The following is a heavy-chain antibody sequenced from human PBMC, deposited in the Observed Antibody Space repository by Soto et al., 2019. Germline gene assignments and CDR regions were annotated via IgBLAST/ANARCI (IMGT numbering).Heavy chain of an antibody. CDR3: ARAVFEYSSSFLDY. V-gene: IGHV4-59*01. CDR1: GGSISSYY. D-gene: IGHD6-6*01. Sequence: SETLSLTCTVSGGSISSYYWSWIRQPPGKGLEWIGYIYYSGSTNYNPSLKSRVTISVDTSKNQFSLKLSSVTAADTAVYYCARAVFEYSSSFLDYWGQGTLVSVSS. CDR2: IYYSGST. J-gene: IGHJ4*02.